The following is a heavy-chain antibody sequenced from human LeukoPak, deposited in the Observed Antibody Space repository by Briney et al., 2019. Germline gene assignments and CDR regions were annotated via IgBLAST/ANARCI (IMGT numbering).Heavy chain of an antibody. CDR2: ISASGTT. Sequence: SETLSLTCSVSGVSIGSHFWSWVRQPAGKALEWIGRISASGTTSSKPSLNSRVTMSLDTSKNQFSLKLNSVTAADTAVYYCARAYCGGECTAGGAFDIWGQGTMVTVSS. CDR1: GVSIGSHF. J-gene: IGHJ3*02. CDR3: ARAYCGGECTAGGAFDI. V-gene: IGHV4-4*07. D-gene: IGHD2-21*01.